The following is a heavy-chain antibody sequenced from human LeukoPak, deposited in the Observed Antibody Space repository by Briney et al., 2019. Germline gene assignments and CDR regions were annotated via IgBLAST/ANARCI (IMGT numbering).Heavy chain of an antibody. CDR1: GFTFDDYA. J-gene: IGHJ4*02. CDR3: ARVHPFDY. Sequence: GGSLRLSCAASGFTFDDYAMHWVRQAPWKGLEWVSGISWNSGSIGYADSVKGRFTISRDNAKNSLYLQMNSLRAEDTAVYYCARVHPFDYWGQGTLVTVSS. CDR2: ISWNSGSI. V-gene: IGHV3-9*01.